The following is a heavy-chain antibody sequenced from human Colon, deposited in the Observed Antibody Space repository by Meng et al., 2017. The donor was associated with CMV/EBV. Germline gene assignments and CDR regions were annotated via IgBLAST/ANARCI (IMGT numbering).Heavy chain of an antibody. V-gene: IGHV4-38-2*02. CDR3: ARITRYYYAMDV. J-gene: IGHJ6*02. CDR1: GSSFSDNYY. D-gene: IGHD3-10*01. Sequence: SETLSLTCTVSGSSFSDNYYWGWIRQSPGKTLEWLGSVYQTGATYDNPYLKSRVTISVDTTKNQFSLKVTSVTAADTAVYYCARITRYYYAMDVWGQGTTVTVSS. CDR2: VYQTGAT.